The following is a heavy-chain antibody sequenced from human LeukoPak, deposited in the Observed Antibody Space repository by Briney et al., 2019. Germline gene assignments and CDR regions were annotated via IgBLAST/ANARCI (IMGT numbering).Heavy chain of an antibody. CDR1: GFTFSSYG. CDR3: AKEDYDILTGWQVGIDY. CDR2: ISYDGSNK. V-gene: IGHV3-30*18. J-gene: IGHJ4*02. D-gene: IGHD3-9*01. Sequence: GGSLRLSCAASGFTFSSYGMHWVRQAPGKGLEWVAVISYDGSNKYYADSVKGRFTISRDNSKNTLYLQMNSLRAEDTAVYYCAKEDYDILTGWQVGIDYWGQGTLVTVSS.